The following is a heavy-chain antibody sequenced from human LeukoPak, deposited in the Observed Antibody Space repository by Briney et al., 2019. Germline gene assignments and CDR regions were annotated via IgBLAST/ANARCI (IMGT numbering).Heavy chain of an antibody. J-gene: IGHJ5*02. CDR3: ARVGCSSTSSYTPDWFDP. CDR2: MNPNSGNT. Sequence: ASVKVSCKASGYTFTSYDINWVRQAPGQGLEWMGWMNPNSGNTGYAQKFQGRVTMTRNTSISTAYMELSSLRSEDTAVYHCARVGCSSTSSYTPDWFDPWGQGTLVTVFS. CDR1: GYTFTSYD. V-gene: IGHV1-8*01. D-gene: IGHD2-2*02.